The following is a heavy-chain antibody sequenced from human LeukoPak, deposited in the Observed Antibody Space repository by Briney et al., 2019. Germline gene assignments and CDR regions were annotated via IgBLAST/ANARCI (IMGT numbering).Heavy chain of an antibody. CDR3: ARDQYYCSGGSCYFHY. J-gene: IGHJ4*02. D-gene: IGHD2-15*01. Sequence: ASVKFSCKASGYTFTSYGISWVRQAPGQGLEWMGWISAYNGNTNYAQKLQGRVTVTTDTSTGTAYMELRSLRSDDTAVYYCARDQYYCSGGSCYFHYWGQGTLVTVSS. CDR2: ISAYNGNT. CDR1: GYTFTSYG. V-gene: IGHV1-18*01.